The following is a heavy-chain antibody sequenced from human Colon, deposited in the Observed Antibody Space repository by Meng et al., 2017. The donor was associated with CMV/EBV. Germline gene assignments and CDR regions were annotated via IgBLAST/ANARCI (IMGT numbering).Heavy chain of an antibody. J-gene: IGHJ4*02. D-gene: IGHD6-13*01. CDR2: INPKTGKP. CDR1: GYTFSRYN. CDR3: ATGSVAIDGKGY. Sequence: QVPLVQSGSELEKPGASVKISCKASGYTFSRYNINWVRQAPGQWLEWMGYINPKTGKPTYVQGFTGRFVFSLDTSVSTAYLQISSLKPEDTAVYYCATGSVAIDGKGYWGQGTLVTVSS. V-gene: IGHV7-4-1*02.